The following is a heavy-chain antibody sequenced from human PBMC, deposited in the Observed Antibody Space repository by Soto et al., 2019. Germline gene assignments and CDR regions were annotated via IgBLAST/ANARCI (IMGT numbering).Heavy chain of an antibody. Sequence: SETLSLTCTVSGGSISSSSYYWGWIRQPPGKGLEWIGSIYYSGSTYYNPSLKSRVTISVDTSKNQFSLKLSSVTAADTAVYYCARHPLYYYDSSGYYFDYWGQGTLVTVYS. J-gene: IGHJ4*02. CDR1: GGSISSSSYY. V-gene: IGHV4-39*01. CDR2: IYYSGST. CDR3: ARHPLYYYDSSGYYFDY. D-gene: IGHD3-22*01.